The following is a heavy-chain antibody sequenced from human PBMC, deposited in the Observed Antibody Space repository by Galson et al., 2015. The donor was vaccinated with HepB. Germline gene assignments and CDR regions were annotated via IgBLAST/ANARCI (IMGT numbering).Heavy chain of an antibody. D-gene: IGHD3-3*01. J-gene: IGHJ6*03. Sequence: ETLSLTCSVSGGSVASSLYLWAWIRQPPGKGLEWVGSVFRSGDTYYKPSLKSRVTISINTSNNDFSLTLRSVTAADTAVYYCARVEVDVWSGSDYTYYYMDVWGKGTAVTVSS. CDR2: VFRSGDT. CDR1: GGSVASSLYL. V-gene: IGHV4-39*02. CDR3: ARVEVDVWSGSDYTYYYMDV.